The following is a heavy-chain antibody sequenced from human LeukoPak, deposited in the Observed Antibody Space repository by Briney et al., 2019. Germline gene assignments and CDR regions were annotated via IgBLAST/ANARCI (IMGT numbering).Heavy chain of an antibody. Sequence: PGGSLRLSCAASGFTFSSYSMNWVRQAPGKGLEWVSYISSSSSTIYYADSVKGRFTISRDNSKNTLYLQMNSLRAEDTAVYYCARGKNEALRFLEWPPSSMDYWGQGTLVTVSS. D-gene: IGHD3-3*01. CDR2: ISSSSSTI. CDR3: ARGKNEALRFLEWPPSSMDY. CDR1: GFTFSSYS. V-gene: IGHV3-48*01. J-gene: IGHJ4*02.